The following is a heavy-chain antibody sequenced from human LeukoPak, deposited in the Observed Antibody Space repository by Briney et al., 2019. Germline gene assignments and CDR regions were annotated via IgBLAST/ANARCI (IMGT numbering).Heavy chain of an antibody. CDR3: TRMTTGHDY. D-gene: IGHD4-17*01. J-gene: IGHJ4*02. V-gene: IGHV4-34*01. CDR1: GVSFDDYY. CDR2: INHSGYT. Sequence: SKTLSLTCAVSGVSFDDYYWAWVRQTPGKGLEWIGEINHSGYTNDSPSLKSRVTLSIDTSRKQFSLILRSVTVADAGIYYCTRMTTGHDYWGQGTLVTVSS.